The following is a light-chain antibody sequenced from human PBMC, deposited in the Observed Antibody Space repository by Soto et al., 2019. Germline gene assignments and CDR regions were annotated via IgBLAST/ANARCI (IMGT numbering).Light chain of an antibody. Sequence: QSALTQPASGSGSPGQSITISFTGTSSDVGGYNYVSWYQQHPGKAPKLMIYDVSNRPSGVSNRFSGSKSGNTASLTISGLQAEDEADYYCSSYTSSSKVFGGGTKLTVL. CDR3: SSYTSSSKV. CDR1: SSDVGGYNY. J-gene: IGLJ3*02. CDR2: DVS. V-gene: IGLV2-14*01.